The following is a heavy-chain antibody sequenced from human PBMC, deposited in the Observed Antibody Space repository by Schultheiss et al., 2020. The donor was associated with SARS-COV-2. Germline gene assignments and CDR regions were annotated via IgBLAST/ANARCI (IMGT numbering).Heavy chain of an antibody. J-gene: IGHJ4*02. CDR2: IYYSGST. D-gene: IGHD6-13*01. Sequence: SETLSLTCTVSGGSISSYYWSWIRQPPGKGLEWIGSIYYSGSTYYNPSLKSRVTISVDTSKNQFSLKLSSVTAADTAVYYCARATGSSLGYWGQGTLVTVSS. V-gene: IGHV4-39*07. CDR3: ARATGSSLGY. CDR1: GGSISSYY.